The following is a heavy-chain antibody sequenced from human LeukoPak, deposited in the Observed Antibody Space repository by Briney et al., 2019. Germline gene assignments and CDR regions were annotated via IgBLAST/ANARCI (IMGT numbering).Heavy chain of an antibody. V-gene: IGHV4-59*11. Sequence: ASETLSLTCTISGGSISSHYLSWIRQPPGKGLEWIGYIYYSGSTSYNPSLKSRVTISVDMSKNQFSLKLSSVTAADTAAYYCARTYYYGSGTMDVWGQGTTVTVSS. CDR3: ARTYYYGSGTMDV. D-gene: IGHD3-10*01. J-gene: IGHJ6*02. CDR1: GGSISSHY. CDR2: IYYSGST.